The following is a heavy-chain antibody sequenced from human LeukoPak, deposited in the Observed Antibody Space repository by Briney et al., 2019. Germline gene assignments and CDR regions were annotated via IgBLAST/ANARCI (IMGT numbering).Heavy chain of an antibody. CDR2: VHFSGST. D-gene: IGHD5-12*01. CDR3: ARAVSRLGLRMAFDI. J-gene: IGHJ3*02. Sequence: SETLSLTCAVSSPSVSSHHWAWIRQPAGKGLEWVGRVHFSGSTNYNPSLRSRVAISLDKSKNELSLTLKSVSAADTAVYYCARAVSRLGLRMAFDIWGQGTMVTVSS. V-gene: IGHV4-4*07. CDR1: SPSVSSHH.